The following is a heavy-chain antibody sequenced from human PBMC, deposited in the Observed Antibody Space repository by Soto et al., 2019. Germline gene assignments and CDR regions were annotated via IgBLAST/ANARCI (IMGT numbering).Heavy chain of an antibody. Sequence: ASVKVSCKASGYTFTSYGISWVRQAPGQGLEWMGWISAYNGNTNYAQKLQGRVTMTTDASTSTAYMEMRSLRSDDTAVYYCARDLDGSGSYYTDYWGPGTLVTVSS. J-gene: IGHJ4*02. V-gene: IGHV1-18*01. CDR2: ISAYNGNT. D-gene: IGHD3-10*01. CDR1: GYTFTSYG. CDR3: ARDLDGSGSYYTDY.